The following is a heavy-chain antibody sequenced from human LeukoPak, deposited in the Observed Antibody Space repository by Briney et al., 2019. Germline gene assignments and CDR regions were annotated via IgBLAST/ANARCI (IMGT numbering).Heavy chain of an antibody. CDR1: GLIFGSYA. CDR2: ISGSGGTT. V-gene: IGHV3-23*01. CDR3: ARGGDSSGYSIYFDY. Sequence: GSLRLSCAGSGLIFGSYAMSWVRQAPGKGLEWVSGISGSGGTTYFADSVKGRFTISRDNAKNSLYLQMNSLRAEDTAVYYCARGGDSSGYSIYFDYWGQGTLVTVSS. D-gene: IGHD3-22*01. J-gene: IGHJ4*02.